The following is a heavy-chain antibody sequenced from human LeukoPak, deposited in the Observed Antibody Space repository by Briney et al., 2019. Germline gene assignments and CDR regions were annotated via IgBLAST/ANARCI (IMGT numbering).Heavy chain of an antibody. CDR2: ISAYNGNT. Sequence: WASVKVSCKASGYTFTSYGISWVRQAPGQGLEWMGWISAYNGNTNYAQKLQGRVTMTTDTSTSTAYMELRSLRSDDTAVYYCARGVRYYDSSGYPILYWGQGTLVTVSS. CDR1: GYTFTSYG. V-gene: IGHV1-18*01. CDR3: ARGVRYYDSSGYPILY. D-gene: IGHD3-22*01. J-gene: IGHJ4*02.